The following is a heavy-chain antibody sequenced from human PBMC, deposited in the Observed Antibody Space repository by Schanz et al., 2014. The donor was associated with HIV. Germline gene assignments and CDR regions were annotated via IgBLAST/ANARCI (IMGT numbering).Heavy chain of an antibody. Sequence: QVQLQQWGAGLLKPSETLSLTCAVYGGSFSGYYWTWIRQPPGKGLEWIGRINHSGSTNYNPSLKSRVTISVDTSSDQFSLKLSSVTAADTAVYYCARDSTMDYFDYWGQGTLLTVSP. CDR2: INHSGST. D-gene: IGHD6-13*01. CDR3: ARDSTMDYFDY. CDR1: GGSFSGYY. V-gene: IGHV4-34*01. J-gene: IGHJ4*02.